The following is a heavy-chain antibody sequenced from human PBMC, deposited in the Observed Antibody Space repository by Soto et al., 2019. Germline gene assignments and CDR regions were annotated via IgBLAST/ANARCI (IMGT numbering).Heavy chain of an antibody. CDR3: ARQYASSWDSFDH. J-gene: IGHJ4*02. CDR2: IYYSGST. Sequence: NPSETLSLTCPVSGVSISSSSYYWGWIRQPPGKGLEWIGSIYYSGSTYYNPSLKSRVTISVDTSKNQFSLKMSSVTAADTAVYYCARQYASSWDSFDHWGQGTLVTVS. D-gene: IGHD6-13*01. CDR1: GVSISSSSYY. V-gene: IGHV4-39*01.